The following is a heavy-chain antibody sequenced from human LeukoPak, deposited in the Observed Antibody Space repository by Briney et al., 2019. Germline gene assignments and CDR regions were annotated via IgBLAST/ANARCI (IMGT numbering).Heavy chain of an antibody. D-gene: IGHD3-22*01. J-gene: IGHJ4*02. CDR2: IYYSGST. CDR3: ARRGGLRYYYDSSGYYFDY. Sequence: KSSETLSLTCTVSGGSISSSSYYWGWIRQPPGKGLEWIGSIYYSGSTYYNPSLKSRVTISVDTSKNQFSLKLSSVTAADTAVYYCARRGGLRYYYDSSGYYFDYWGQGTLVTVSS. V-gene: IGHV4-39*01. CDR1: GGSISSSSYY.